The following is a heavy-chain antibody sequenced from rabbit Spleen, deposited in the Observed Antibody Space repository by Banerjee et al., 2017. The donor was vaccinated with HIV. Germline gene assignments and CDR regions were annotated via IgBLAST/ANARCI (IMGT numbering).Heavy chain of an antibody. CDR2: ITGSSSGFA. CDR1: GCSFSSSDH. CDR3: VSDSGASFSSYGLDL. J-gene: IGHJ6*01. V-gene: IGHV1S40*01. Sequence: QSLEESGGGVVKTGACLTLTCTASGCSFSSSDHMSWVRQAPGKGLEWSSCITGSSSGFAYSAAWGKGRFTCSKTSSTTVTLQLPILTAADTATYFCVSDSGASFSSYGLDLWGPGTLVTVS. D-gene: IGHD1-1*01.